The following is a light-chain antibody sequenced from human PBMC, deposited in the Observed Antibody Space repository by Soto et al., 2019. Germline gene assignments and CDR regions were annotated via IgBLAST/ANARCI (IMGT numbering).Light chain of an antibody. V-gene: IGKV1-9*01. CDR1: QGISSY. J-gene: IGKJ5*01. Sequence: DIQLTQSPSFLSASVGDRVTITCRASQGISSYLAWYQQKPGKAPKLLIYAASTLQSGVPSRFSGSGSGTEFTLTISSLQPEDFATYYCQQNYSPPPITFGQGTRLEIK. CDR3: QQNYSPPPIT. CDR2: AAS.